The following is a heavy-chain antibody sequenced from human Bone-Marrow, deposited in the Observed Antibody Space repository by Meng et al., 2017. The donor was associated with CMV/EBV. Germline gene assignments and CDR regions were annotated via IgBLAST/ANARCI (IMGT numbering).Heavy chain of an antibody. CDR1: GYTFTGYF. V-gene: IGHV1-69*10. CDR2: INPILGIA. D-gene: IGHD3-10*01. Sequence: SVKVSCKASGYTFTGYFIHWVRQAPGQGLEWMGWINPILGIANYAQKFQGRVTITADKSTSTAYMELSSLRSEDTAVYYCARSPRGLSHNWFDPWGQGTLVTVSS. J-gene: IGHJ5*02. CDR3: ARSPRGLSHNWFDP.